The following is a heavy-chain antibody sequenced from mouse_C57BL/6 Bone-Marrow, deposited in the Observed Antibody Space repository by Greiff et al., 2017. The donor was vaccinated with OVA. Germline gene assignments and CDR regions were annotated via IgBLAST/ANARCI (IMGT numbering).Heavy chain of an antibody. J-gene: IGHJ2*01. V-gene: IGHV1-76*01. CDR2: IYPGSGNT. CDR3: ARDYGSSYAYYFDY. Sequence: QVQLKESGAELVRPGASVKLSCKASGYTFTDYYINWVKQRPGQGLEWIARIYPGSGNTYYNEKFKGKATLTAEKSSSTAYMQLSSLTSEDSAVYFCARDYGSSYAYYFDYWGQGTTLTVSS. D-gene: IGHD1-1*01. CDR1: GYTFTDYY.